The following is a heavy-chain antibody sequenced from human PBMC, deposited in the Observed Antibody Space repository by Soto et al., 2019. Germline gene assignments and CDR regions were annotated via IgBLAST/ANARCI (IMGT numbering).Heavy chain of an antibody. CDR1: GDTFRSDA. Sequence: QVQLVQSGAEVQKPGSSVKGSCKAYGDTFRSDAISWVRQAPGQGLEWMGGIIPISGTATDAQKFQGRVTMTADAFTTTAYMDLSSLRSEDTAVYYCAKCESIFVWGIYSVSYYGVAVWGHGTTVTVSS. CDR3: AKCESIFVWGIYSVSYYGVAV. D-gene: IGHD3-16*01. J-gene: IGHJ6*02. CDR2: IIPISGTA. V-gene: IGHV1-69*01.